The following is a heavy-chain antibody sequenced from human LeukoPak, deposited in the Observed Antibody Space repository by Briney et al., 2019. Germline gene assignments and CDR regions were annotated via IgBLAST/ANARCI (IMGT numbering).Heavy chain of an antibody. Sequence: PSQTLSRTCAVSGGSISSGGYSWSWIRQPPGKGLEWIGNIYHSGSTYYNPSLKSRVTISVDRSKNQFSLKLSSVTAADTAVYYCARAPGYQDYYYYYGMDVWGQGTTVTVSS. CDR1: GGSISSGGYS. CDR2: IYHSGST. CDR3: ARAPGYQDYYYYYGMDV. J-gene: IGHJ6*02. V-gene: IGHV4-30-2*01. D-gene: IGHD5-12*01.